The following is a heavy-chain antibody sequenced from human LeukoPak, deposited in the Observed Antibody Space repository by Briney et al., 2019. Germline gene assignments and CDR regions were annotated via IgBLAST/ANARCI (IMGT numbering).Heavy chain of an antibody. CDR3: ARDRGYSGYDYRPAFDI. J-gene: IGHJ3*02. CDR2: IIPIFGTA. CDR1: GGTFSSYA. Sequence: SVKVSCKASGGTFSSYAISWVRQAPGQGLEWVGGIIPIFGTANYAQKFQGRVTITADKSTSTAYMELSSLRSEDTAVYYCARDRGYSGYDYRPAFDIWGQGTMVTVSS. D-gene: IGHD5-12*01. V-gene: IGHV1-69*06.